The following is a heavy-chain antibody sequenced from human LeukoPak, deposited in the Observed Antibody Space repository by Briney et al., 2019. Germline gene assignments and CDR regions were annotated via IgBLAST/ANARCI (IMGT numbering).Heavy chain of an antibody. V-gene: IGHV3-23*01. CDR2: ISGSGGST. D-gene: IGHD5-18*01. J-gene: IGHJ4*02. Sequence: GGSLRLSCAASGFTFSSYAMSWVRQAPGKGLEWVSAISGSGGSTYYADSVKGRFTISRDNSKNTLYLQMNSLRAEDTAVYYCARVRGDTAMVKSGYYFDYWGQGTLVTVSS. CDR1: GFTFSSYA. CDR3: ARVRGDTAMVKSGYYFDY.